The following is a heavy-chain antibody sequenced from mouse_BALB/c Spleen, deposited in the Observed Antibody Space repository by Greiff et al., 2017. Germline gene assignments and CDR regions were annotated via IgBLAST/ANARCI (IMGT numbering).Heavy chain of an antibody. V-gene: IGHV2-9*02. D-gene: IGHD2-4*01. CDR1: GFSLTSYG. CDR3: ARAAYYDYDGYAMDY. CDR2: IWAGGST. J-gene: IGHJ4*01. Sequence: VQLQESGPGLVAPSQSLSITCTVSGFSLTSYGVHWVRQPPGKGLEWLGVIWAGGSTNYNSALMSRLSISKDNSKSQVFLKMNSLQTDDTAMYYCARAAYYDYDGYAMDYWGQGTSVTVSS.